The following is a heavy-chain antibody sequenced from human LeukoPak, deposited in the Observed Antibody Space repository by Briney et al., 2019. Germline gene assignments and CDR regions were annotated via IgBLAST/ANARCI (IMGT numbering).Heavy chain of an antibody. V-gene: IGHV3-11*04. CDR1: GFTFSDYY. CDR3: ARAIHSSGYPPVDS. D-gene: IGHD6-19*01. CDR2: ISSSGSTI. Sequence: GGSLRLSCAASGFTFSDYYMSWIRQAPGKGLEWVSYISSSGSTIYYADSVKGRFTISRDNAKNTLYLQMGSLRPEDMAVYYCARAIHSSGYPPVDSWGPGTLVTVSS. J-gene: IGHJ4*02.